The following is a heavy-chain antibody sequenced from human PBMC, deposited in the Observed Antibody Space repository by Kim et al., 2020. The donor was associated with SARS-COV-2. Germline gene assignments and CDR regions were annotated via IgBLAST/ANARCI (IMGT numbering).Heavy chain of an antibody. D-gene: IGHD3-16*01. V-gene: IGHV1-46*01. Sequence: NRSGGSTNYAQKFQGRVTMTGDTSTNTVYMEPSSLRSDDTAVYYCAKEGGHWGQGTLVTVSS. J-gene: IGHJ4*02. CDR2: NRSGGST. CDR3: AKEGGH.